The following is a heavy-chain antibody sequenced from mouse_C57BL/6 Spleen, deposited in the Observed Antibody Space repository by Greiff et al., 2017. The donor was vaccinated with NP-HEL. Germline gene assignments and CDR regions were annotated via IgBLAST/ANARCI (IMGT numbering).Heavy chain of an antibody. V-gene: IGHV14-4*01. CDR3: TTYYNDY. Sequence: VQLQQSGAELVRPGASVKLSCTASGFNIKDDYMHWVKQRPEQGLEWIGWIYPENGDTEYASKFQGKATITADTSSNTAYLQLSSLTSEDTAVYYCTTYYNDYWGQGTTLTVSS. D-gene: IGHD2-12*01. CDR2: IYPENGDT. CDR1: GFNIKDDY. J-gene: IGHJ2*01.